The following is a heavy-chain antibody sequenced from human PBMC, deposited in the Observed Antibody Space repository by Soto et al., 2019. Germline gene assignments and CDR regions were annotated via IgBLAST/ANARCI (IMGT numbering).Heavy chain of an antibody. CDR1: GGSISSYY. J-gene: IGHJ3*02. V-gene: IGHV4-59*01. D-gene: IGHD3-10*01. Sequence: SETLSLTCTVSGGSISSYYWSWIRQPPGKGLEWIGYIFFSGITNYNPSLKSRVTISVDTSKNQFSLRLSSVTAADTAVYYCARHLFAYDGFEISGQGTMVTVSS. CDR2: IFFSGIT. CDR3: ARHLFAYDGFEI.